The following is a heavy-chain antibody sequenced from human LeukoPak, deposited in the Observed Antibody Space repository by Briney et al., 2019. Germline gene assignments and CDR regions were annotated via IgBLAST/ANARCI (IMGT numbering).Heavy chain of an antibody. J-gene: IGHJ6*02. CDR1: GFTFSSYS. CDR2: ISSSSSYI. D-gene: IGHD2-21*02. V-gene: IGHV3-21*01. Sequence: GGSLRLSCAASGFTFSSYSMNCVRQAPGKGLEWVSSISSSSSYIYYADSVKGRFTISRDNAKNSLYLQMNSLRAEDTAVYYCARDVLICGGDCYSDYYYGMDVWGQGTTVTVSS. CDR3: ARDVLICGGDCYSDYYYGMDV.